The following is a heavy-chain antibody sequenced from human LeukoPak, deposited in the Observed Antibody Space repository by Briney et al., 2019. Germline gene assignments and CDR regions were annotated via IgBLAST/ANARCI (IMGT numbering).Heavy chain of an antibody. V-gene: IGHV3-53*01. J-gene: IGHJ4*02. CDR2: IYSGTI. Sequence: GGSLRLSCTVSGFTVSSNSMSWVRQAPRKGLEWVSFIYSGTIHYSDSVKGRFTISRDNSKNTLYLQMNSLRAEDTAVYYCARRAGAYSHPYDYWGQGTLVTVSS. D-gene: IGHD4/OR15-4a*01. CDR3: ARRAGAYSHPYDY. CDR1: GFTVSSNS.